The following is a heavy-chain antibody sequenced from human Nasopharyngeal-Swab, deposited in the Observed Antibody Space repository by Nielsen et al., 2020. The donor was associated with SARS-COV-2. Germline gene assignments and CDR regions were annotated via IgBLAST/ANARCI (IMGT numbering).Heavy chain of an antibody. J-gene: IGHJ3*02. CDR1: GYTFRIYY. D-gene: IGHD2-2*01. Sequence: ASVKVSCKASGYTFRIYYMHWVRQAPGQGLEWMGLINPSGGQTTYAQKFQGRVTMTRDTSTSTVYMELSNLRSEDTAVYYCARDLDPATAGALDIWGQGTMVTVSS. V-gene: IGHV1-46*01. CDR2: INPSGGQT. CDR3: ARDLDPATAGALDI.